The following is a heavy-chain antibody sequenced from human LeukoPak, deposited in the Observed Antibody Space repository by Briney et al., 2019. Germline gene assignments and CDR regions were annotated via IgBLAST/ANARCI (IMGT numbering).Heavy chain of an antibody. CDR1: GFTFDDYG. J-gene: IGHJ4*02. D-gene: IGHD3-22*01. CDR3: ARDPGVYDSSGYFDY. Sequence: GGSLRLSCAASGFTFDDYGMSWVRQAPGKGLEWVSGINWNGGSTGYADSVKGRFTISRDNAKNSLYLQMNSLRAEDTALYYCARDPGVYDSSGYFDYWGQGTLVTVSS. CDR2: INWNGGST. V-gene: IGHV3-20*04.